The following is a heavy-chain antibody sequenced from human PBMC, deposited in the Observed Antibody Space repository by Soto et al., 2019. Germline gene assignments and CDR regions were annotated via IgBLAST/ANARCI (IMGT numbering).Heavy chain of an antibody. D-gene: IGHD6-19*01. Sequence: QVQLVESGGGVVQPGRSLRLSCAASGFTFSSYAMHWVRQAPGKGLEWVAVISFDGSNKYYADSVKGRFTISRDNSKNTLYLQMNSLRAEDTAVYYCARYSSVWSSTGGWFDPWGQGTLVTVSS. V-gene: IGHV3-30-3*01. CDR3: ARYSSVWSSTGGWFDP. CDR2: ISFDGSNK. CDR1: GFTFSSYA. J-gene: IGHJ5*02.